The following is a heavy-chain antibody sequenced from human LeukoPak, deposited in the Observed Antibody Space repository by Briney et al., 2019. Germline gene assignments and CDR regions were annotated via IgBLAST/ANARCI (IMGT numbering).Heavy chain of an antibody. Sequence: GGSLRLSCAASGFTFSSYEMNWVRQAPGKGLEWLSYISSSGSTIFYADSVKGRFTISRDNARNSLYLQMNSLRAEDTAVYYCTRPPTFGRGGYPFDYWGQGTLVTVSS. V-gene: IGHV3-48*03. CDR1: GFTFSSYE. D-gene: IGHD2-15*01. CDR2: ISSSGSTI. J-gene: IGHJ4*02. CDR3: TRPPTFGRGGYPFDY.